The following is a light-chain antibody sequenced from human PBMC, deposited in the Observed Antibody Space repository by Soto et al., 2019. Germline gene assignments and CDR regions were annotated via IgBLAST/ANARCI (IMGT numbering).Light chain of an antibody. CDR2: EVT. Sequence: QSARTQPPSASGSPGQSVTISCTGTSSDVGGHNFVSWYQQHPGKAPKFLIYEVTKRPSGVPDRFSGSKSGITASLTVSGLQADDEAYYYCSAYAGNNNPVIFGGGTKVTVL. V-gene: IGLV2-8*01. CDR1: SSDVGGHNF. CDR3: SAYAGNNNPVI. J-gene: IGLJ2*01.